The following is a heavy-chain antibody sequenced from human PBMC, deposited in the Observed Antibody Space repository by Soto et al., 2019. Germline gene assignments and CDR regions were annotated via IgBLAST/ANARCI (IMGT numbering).Heavy chain of an antibody. V-gene: IGHV2-5*02. CDR2: IYWDDDK. D-gene: IGHD5-12*01. CDR3: AHSTKWLRRMDV. J-gene: IGHJ6*02. Sequence: GLDLEWLALIYWDDDKRYSPSLKSRLTITKDTSKNQVVLTMTNMDPVDTATYYCAHSTKWLRRMDVWGQGTTVTVSS.